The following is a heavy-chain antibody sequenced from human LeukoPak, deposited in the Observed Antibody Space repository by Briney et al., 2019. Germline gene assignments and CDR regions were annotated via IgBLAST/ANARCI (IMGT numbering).Heavy chain of an antibody. CDR2: ITPIFGTA. J-gene: IGHJ5*02. CDR3: ARDSGYDSNWFDP. V-gene: IGHV1-69*01. CDR1: GGTFSSYA. D-gene: IGHD5-12*01. Sequence: SVKVSCKASGGTFSSYAISWVRQAPGQGLEWMGGITPIFGTANYAQKFQGRVTITADESTSTAYMELSSLRSEDTAVYYCARDSGYDSNWFDPWGQGTLVTVSS.